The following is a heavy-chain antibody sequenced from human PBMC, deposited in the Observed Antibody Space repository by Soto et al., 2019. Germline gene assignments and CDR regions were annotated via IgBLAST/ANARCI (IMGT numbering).Heavy chain of an antibody. Sequence: SRRRCFERRGVGFSRWCVQGGRQCAGEVREWVPVIWYDGSNKYCVDSWKVRFSISRDNAKNTLYLQMNSLRAEDTAVYYCARDPRYYDFWSRYYQHYSFPYWGHGTLVAVS. CDR1: GVGFSRWC. J-gene: IGHJ4*01. CDR3: ARDPRYYDFWSRYYQHYSFPY. V-gene: IGHV3-33*01. D-gene: IGHD3-3*01. CDR2: IWYDGSNK.